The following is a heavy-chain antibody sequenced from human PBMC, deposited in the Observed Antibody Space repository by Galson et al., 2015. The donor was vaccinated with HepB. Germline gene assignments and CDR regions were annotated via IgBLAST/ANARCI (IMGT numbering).Heavy chain of an antibody. V-gene: IGHV3-48*04. Sequence: SLRLSCAASGFTFSSYSMNWVRQAPGKGLEWVSYISSSSSTIYYADSVKGRFTISRDNAKNSLYLQMNSLRAEDTAVYYCARATLNGWGSYRRPYYFDYWGQGTLVTVSS. CDR2: ISSSSSTI. CDR3: ARATLNGWGSYRRPYYFDY. CDR1: GFTFSSYS. D-gene: IGHD3-16*02. J-gene: IGHJ4*02.